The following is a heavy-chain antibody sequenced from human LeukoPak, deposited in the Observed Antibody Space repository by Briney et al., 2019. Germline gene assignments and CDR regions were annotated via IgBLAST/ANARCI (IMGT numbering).Heavy chain of an antibody. Sequence: GGSLRLSCAASGFTFSTYSMNWVRQAPGKGLEWVSSISSSSSYIYYADSVKGRFTISRDNSKNTLYLQMNSLRAEDTAVYYCAKTRYFDWLYPFDYWGQGTLVTVSS. CDR3: AKTRYFDWLYPFDY. D-gene: IGHD3-9*01. J-gene: IGHJ4*02. V-gene: IGHV3-21*04. CDR2: ISSSSSYI. CDR1: GFTFSTYS.